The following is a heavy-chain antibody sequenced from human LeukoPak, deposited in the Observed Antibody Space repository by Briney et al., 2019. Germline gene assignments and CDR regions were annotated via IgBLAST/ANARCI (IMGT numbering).Heavy chain of an antibody. CDR3: AREGYYGSGSPPSLYFDY. CDR1: GFTLSSYG. CDR2: IWHDGSNK. J-gene: IGHJ4*02. V-gene: IGHV3-33*01. Sequence: PGGSLRLSCTASGFTLSSYGMHWVRQAPGKGLEWVTVIWHDGSNKYYADSVKGRFTVSRDNSRSTLYLQMNSLRPEDTAIYYCAREGYYGSGSPPSLYFDYWGQGTLVTVSS. D-gene: IGHD3-10*01.